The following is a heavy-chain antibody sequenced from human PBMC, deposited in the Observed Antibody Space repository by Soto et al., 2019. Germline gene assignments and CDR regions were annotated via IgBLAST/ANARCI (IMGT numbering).Heavy chain of an antibody. D-gene: IGHD5-18*01. Sequence: EVQLVESGGGLVQPGGSLRISCAVSGFTFSSYWMSWVRQAPGKGLEWVATIKQDGSEKYYVDSVKGRFTISRDNAENSLYLQMNSLSAEDTAVYFCARDVGYEYVNWGQGTLVTVSS. V-gene: IGHV3-7*01. CDR1: GFTFSSYW. CDR3: ARDVGYEYVN. J-gene: IGHJ4*02. CDR2: IKQDGSEK.